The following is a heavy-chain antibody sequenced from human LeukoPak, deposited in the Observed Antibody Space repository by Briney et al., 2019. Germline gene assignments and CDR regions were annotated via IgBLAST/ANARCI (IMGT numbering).Heavy chain of an antibody. D-gene: IGHD3-3*01. Sequence: PGGSLRLSCAASGFTFDDYGMSWVRQAPGKGLEWFSGINWNGGSTGYADSVKGRFTISRDNAKNSLYLQMNSLRAEDTALYYCARGGITIFGVVIYMDVWGKGTTVTVSS. CDR3: ARGGITIFGVVIYMDV. CDR1: GFTFDDYG. J-gene: IGHJ6*03. CDR2: INWNGGST. V-gene: IGHV3-20*04.